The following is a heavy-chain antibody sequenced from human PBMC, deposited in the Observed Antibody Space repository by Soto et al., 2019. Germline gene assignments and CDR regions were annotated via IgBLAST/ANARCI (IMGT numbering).Heavy chain of an antibody. J-gene: IGHJ6*02. CDR1: GFTFSSYA. D-gene: IGHD3-10*01. CDR2: ISGSGGST. V-gene: IGHV3-23*01. Sequence: GGSLRLSCAASGFTFSSYAMSWVRQAPGKGLEWVSAISGSGGSTYYADSVKGRFTISRDNSKNTLYLQMNSLRAEDTAVYYCAGGGGESRYYYYGMDVWGQGTTVTVSS. CDR3: AGGGGESRYYYYGMDV.